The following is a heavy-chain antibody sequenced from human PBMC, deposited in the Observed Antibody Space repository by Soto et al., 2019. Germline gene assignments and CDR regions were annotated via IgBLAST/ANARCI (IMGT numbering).Heavy chain of an antibody. Sequence: QPGGSLRLSCVASGFSFSDYEMNWVRQAPGKGLEWVAYISSGGSTIHYADSVRGRFTVSRDNARNSLYLQMNTLSVEDTALYYCARDRAAGGYWGQGTLVTVSS. CDR1: GFSFSDYE. CDR2: ISSGGSTI. D-gene: IGHD6-13*01. J-gene: IGHJ4*02. CDR3: ARDRAAGGY. V-gene: IGHV3-48*03.